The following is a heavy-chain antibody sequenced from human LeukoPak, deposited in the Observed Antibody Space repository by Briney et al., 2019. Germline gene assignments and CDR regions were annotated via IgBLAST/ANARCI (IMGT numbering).Heavy chain of an antibody. CDR3: ATEILYYYDSSGYYVDYFGY. V-gene: IGHV3-7*01. CDR2: TKQDGSEK. Sequence: HPGGFLRLSCAASGFTFSSYWMSWVRQAPGKGLEWVANTKQDGSEKYYVDSVKGRFTISRDNAKNSLYLQVNSLRAEDTAVYYCATEILYYYDSSGYYVDYFGYWGQGTLVTVSS. J-gene: IGHJ4*02. D-gene: IGHD3-22*01. CDR1: GFTFSSYW.